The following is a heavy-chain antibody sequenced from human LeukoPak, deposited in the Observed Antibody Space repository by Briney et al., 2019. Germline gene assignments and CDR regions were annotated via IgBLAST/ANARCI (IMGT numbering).Heavy chain of an antibody. D-gene: IGHD3-10*01. CDR2: ISGSGGST. CDR3: AKDLRYYYGSGSYYNVPLFDY. Sequence: PGGTLRLSCAASGFTFSSYGMSWVRQAPGKGLEWVSAISGSGGSTYYADSVKGRFTISRDNSKNTLYLQMNSLRAEDTAVYYCAKDLRYYYGSGSYYNVPLFDYWGQGTLVTVSS. CDR1: GFTFSSYG. J-gene: IGHJ4*02. V-gene: IGHV3-23*01.